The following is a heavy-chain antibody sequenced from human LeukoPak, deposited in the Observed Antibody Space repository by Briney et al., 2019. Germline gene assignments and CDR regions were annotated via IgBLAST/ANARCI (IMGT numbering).Heavy chain of an antibody. D-gene: IGHD3-10*01. CDR1: GYTLTELS. J-gene: IGHJ4*02. Sequence: GASVKVSCKVSGYTLTELSMHWVRQAPGKGLEWMGGFDPEDGETIYAQKFQGRVTITRDTSASTAYMELSSLRSEDTAVYYCARVSVVPYYFDYWGRGTLVTVSS. CDR3: ARVSVVPYYFDY. V-gene: IGHV1-24*01. CDR2: FDPEDGET.